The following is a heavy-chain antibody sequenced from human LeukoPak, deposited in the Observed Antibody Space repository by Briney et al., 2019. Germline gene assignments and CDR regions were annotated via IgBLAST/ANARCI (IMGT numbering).Heavy chain of an antibody. D-gene: IGHD3-22*01. CDR3: ARVAYFYDSSGYYYSDY. Sequence: ASVQVSCKASGYTFIDYYMHWVRQAPGQGLEWMGWINPNSGATNYAQNFQGRVTMTRDKSINTAYMELSRLRSDDTAVYYCARVAYFYDSSGYYYSDYWGQGTLVTVSS. CDR2: INPNSGAT. J-gene: IGHJ4*02. CDR1: GYTFIDYY. V-gene: IGHV1-2*02.